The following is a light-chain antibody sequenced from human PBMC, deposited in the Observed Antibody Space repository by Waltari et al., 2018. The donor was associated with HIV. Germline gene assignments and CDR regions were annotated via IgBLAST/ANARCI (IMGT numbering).Light chain of an antibody. Sequence: HSALTQPASVSASPGQSITISCPGPNSAFCLSNYVSWYQHHPGKVPKVLLYEVVSRPSGVSHRFSGSQSGNTASLTISGLQAEDEADYCCSSYTSNDTVLFGGGTKVTVL. CDR2: EVV. J-gene: IGLJ2*01. V-gene: IGLV2-14*01. CDR3: SSYTSNDTVL. CDR1: NSAFCLSNY.